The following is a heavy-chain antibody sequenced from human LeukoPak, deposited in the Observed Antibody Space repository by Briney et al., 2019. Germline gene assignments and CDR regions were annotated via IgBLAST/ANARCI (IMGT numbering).Heavy chain of an antibody. V-gene: IGHV1-18*01. J-gene: IGHJ4*02. D-gene: IGHD3-22*01. CDR1: GYTFTSYG. CDR3: ARRARSDYYDSSDYFDY. CDR2: IGAYNGNT. Sequence: ASVTVSCKASGYTFTSYGISWVRQAPGQGLEWMGWIGAYNGNTNYAQKLQGRVTMTTDTSTSTAYMELRSLRSDDTAVYYCARRARSDYYDSSDYFDYWGQGTLVTVPS.